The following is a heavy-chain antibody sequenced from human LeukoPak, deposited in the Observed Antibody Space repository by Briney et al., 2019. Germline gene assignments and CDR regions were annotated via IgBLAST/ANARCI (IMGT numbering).Heavy chain of an antibody. Sequence: GGSLRLSCAASGFTFSSYAMLWVRQAPGKGLEWVAVISYDGSNKYYADSVKGRFTISRDNSKNTLYLQMNSLRAEDTAVYYCARDLGYCSSTSCYTADHFDYWGQGTLVTVSS. CDR3: ARDLGYCSSTSCYTADHFDY. CDR2: ISYDGSNK. V-gene: IGHV3-30-3*01. J-gene: IGHJ4*02. D-gene: IGHD2-2*02. CDR1: GFTFSSYA.